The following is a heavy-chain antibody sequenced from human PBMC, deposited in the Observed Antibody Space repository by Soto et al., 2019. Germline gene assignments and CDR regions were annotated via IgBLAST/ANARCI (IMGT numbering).Heavy chain of an antibody. D-gene: IGHD1-26*01. J-gene: IGHJ3*02. CDR3: AKDLGSGSYLFDAFDI. Sequence: VGSLRLSCAASGFTFSNYGMHWVRQAPGKGLEWVAVISYDGSNKYYADSVKGRFTISRDNSKNTLYLQMNSLRAEDTAVYYCAKDLGSGSYLFDAFDIWGQGTMVTVSS. CDR1: GFTFSNYG. CDR2: ISYDGSNK. V-gene: IGHV3-30*18.